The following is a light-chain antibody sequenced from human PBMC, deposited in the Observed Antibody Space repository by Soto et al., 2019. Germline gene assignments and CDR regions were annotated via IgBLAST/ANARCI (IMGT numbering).Light chain of an antibody. V-gene: IGKV3-15*01. CDR2: AAS. Sequence: EIVMTQSPGTLSVSPGERATLSCRASQGVGTNLAWYQQRPGQAPRLLIYAASTRATGIPARFSGRGSGTEFTLTISGLQSEDFALYFCQQYNNWPLYSFGQGTKLEIK. CDR3: QQYNNWPLYS. J-gene: IGKJ2*01. CDR1: QGVGTN.